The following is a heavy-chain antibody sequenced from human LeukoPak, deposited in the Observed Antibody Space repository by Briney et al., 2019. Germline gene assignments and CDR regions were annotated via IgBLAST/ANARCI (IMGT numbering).Heavy chain of an antibody. V-gene: IGHV3-74*01. CDR1: GFTFSSYW. J-gene: IGHJ4*02. Sequence: PGGSLRLSCAPSGFTFSSYWMHWVGQVPGKGLGWVSRINSDVTDTTNADSVKGRFTISRDTAKNTLYLQMKTLRAENTRLCYCAVPGSSGYFDYWGQGTLVTVSS. CDR3: AVPGSSGYFDY. D-gene: IGHD6-19*01. CDR2: INSDVTDT.